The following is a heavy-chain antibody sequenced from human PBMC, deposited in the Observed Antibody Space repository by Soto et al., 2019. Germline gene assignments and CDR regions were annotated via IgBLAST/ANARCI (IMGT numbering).Heavy chain of an antibody. D-gene: IGHD5-12*01. CDR3: ARALFPDVDIYAMDV. CDR2: IWNDGSNK. Sequence: AGSLRLSCAASGFTFSSYAMHWVRQAPGKGREWLAIIWNDGSNKFYAGSVQGRFTISRDNSKNTVYLQMNTLSAEDTAVYYCARALFPDVDIYAMDVWGQGTTVTVS. CDR1: GFTFSSYA. V-gene: IGHV3-33*08. J-gene: IGHJ6*02.